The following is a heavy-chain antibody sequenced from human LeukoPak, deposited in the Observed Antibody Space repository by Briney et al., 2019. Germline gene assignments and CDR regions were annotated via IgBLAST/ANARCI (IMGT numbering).Heavy chain of an antibody. CDR3: AKGSEARYGDLDY. Sequence: RSGGSLRLSCAASGFTFRTYGMSWVRQAPGMGLEWVSGVSGSGSSTYYAGSVEGRFTISRDNSENTLYLQMDSLRAEDTAIYYCAKGSEARYGDLDYWGQGTLVTVSS. V-gene: IGHV3-23*01. D-gene: IGHD4-17*01. CDR2: VSGSGSST. CDR1: GFTFRTYG. J-gene: IGHJ4*02.